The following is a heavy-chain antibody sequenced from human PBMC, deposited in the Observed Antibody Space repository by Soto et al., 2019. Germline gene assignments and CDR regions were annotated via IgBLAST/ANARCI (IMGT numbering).Heavy chain of an antibody. D-gene: IGHD2-8*02. V-gene: IGHV1-69*09. Sequence: QVQLVQSGAEVKKPESSVKVSCTTSVGTFVRHVISWVRQAPGQGPEWMGKINPLSGISNYAQKFQDRVTFTADTDSSTAYMALSSLRSDDTAVYYCATPACAATWCSPSHNLDHWGQGTLVTVAS. CDR1: VGTFVRHV. CDR2: INPLSGIS. CDR3: ATPACAATWCSPSHNLDH. J-gene: IGHJ4*02.